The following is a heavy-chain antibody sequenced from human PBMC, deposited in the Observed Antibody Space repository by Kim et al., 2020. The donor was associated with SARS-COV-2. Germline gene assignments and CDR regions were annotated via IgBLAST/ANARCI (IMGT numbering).Heavy chain of an antibody. J-gene: IGHJ4*02. CDR2: ISYDGSNK. V-gene: IGHV3-30*18. D-gene: IGHD3-10*01. CDR3: AKDRLLWFGGKSFDY. CDR1: GFTFSSYG. Sequence: GGSLRLSCAASGFTFSSYGMHWVRQAPGKGLEWVAVISYDGSNKYYADSVKGRFTISRDNSKNTLYLQMNSLRAEDTAVYYCAKDRLLWFGGKSFDYWGQGTLVTVSS.